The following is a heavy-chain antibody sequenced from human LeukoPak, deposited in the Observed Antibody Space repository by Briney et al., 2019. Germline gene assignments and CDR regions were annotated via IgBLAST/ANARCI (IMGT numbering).Heavy chain of an antibody. V-gene: IGHV3-30*19. D-gene: IGHD3-16*01. Sequence: PGGSLRLSCAASGFTFSSYGMHWVRQAPGKGLEWVAVISYDGSNKYYADSVKGRFTISRDNSKNTLYLQMNSLRAEDTAVYYCARDGGRMIARDAFDIWGQGTMVTVSS. J-gene: IGHJ3*02. CDR2: ISYDGSNK. CDR3: ARDGGRMIARDAFDI. CDR1: GFTFSSYG.